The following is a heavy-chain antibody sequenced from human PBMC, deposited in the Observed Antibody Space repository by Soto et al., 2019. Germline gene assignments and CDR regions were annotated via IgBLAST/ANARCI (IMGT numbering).Heavy chain of an antibody. CDR2: IYYSGST. CDR1: GGSISSSDYY. J-gene: IGHJ6*02. D-gene: IGHD2-15*01. CDR3: ARNPCGGSGGSCYSGGYYYYYSGMDV. Sequence: PSETLSLTCNVSGGSISSSDYYWGWIRQPPGKGLEWIGTIYYSGSTNYNPSLKSRVTISVDTSKNQFSLKLSSVTAADTAVYYCARNPCGGSGGSCYSGGYYYYYSGMDVWGQGTTVTVSS. V-gene: IGHV4-39*07.